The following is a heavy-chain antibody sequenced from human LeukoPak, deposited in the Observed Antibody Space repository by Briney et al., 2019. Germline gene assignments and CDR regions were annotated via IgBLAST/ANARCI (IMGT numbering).Heavy chain of an antibody. D-gene: IGHD1-1*01. CDR3: ARAVQLERPPPLIDYYYMDV. V-gene: IGHV4-59*01. CDR1: GGSISSYY. J-gene: IGHJ6*03. CDR2: IYYSGTT. Sequence: SETLSLTCTVSGGSISSYYWSWIRQPAGKGLEWVGYIYYSGTTKYNPSLKSRVTISVDTSKNQFSLKVRSVTTADTAVYYCARAVQLERPPPLIDYYYMDVWGKGTTVTVSS.